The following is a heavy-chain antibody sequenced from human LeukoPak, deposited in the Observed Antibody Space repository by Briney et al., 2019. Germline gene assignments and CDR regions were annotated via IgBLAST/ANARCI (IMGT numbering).Heavy chain of an antibody. V-gene: IGHV4-61*02. CDR2: LSPITGYT. CDR1: GASINSGTYF. CDR3: TRALCINDVCEYFDP. Sequence: SETLSLTCTVSGASINSGTYFWTWIRQPAGKGLEWIGRLSPITGYTNYNPSLNRRATMSMDTSKNQFFLNLRSVTAADTAVYYCTRALCINDVCEYFDPWGRGTLVTVSS. J-gene: IGHJ5*02. D-gene: IGHD3/OR15-3a*01.